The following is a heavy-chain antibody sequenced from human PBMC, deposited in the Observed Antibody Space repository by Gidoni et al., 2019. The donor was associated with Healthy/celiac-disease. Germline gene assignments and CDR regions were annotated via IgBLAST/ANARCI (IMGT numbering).Heavy chain of an antibody. CDR2: IYSGGST. CDR1: GFTVSSNY. V-gene: IGHV3-66*01. D-gene: IGHD3-22*01. CDR3: ARIYYYDVADAFDI. J-gene: IGHJ3*02. Sequence: EVQLVESGGGLVQPGGSLRLSCAASGFTVSSNYMSWVRQAPGKGLEWVSVIYSGGSTYYADSVKGRFTISRDNSKNTLYLQMNSLRAEDTAVYYCARIYYYDVADAFDIWGQGTMVTVSS.